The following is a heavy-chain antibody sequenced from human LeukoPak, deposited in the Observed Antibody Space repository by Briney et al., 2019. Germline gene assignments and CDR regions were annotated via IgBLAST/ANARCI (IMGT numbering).Heavy chain of an antibody. CDR2: INYGGST. D-gene: IGHD6-19*01. CDR3: ARGFPPGSGSRGSHAFDV. CDR1: EMSFSAYY. V-gene: IGHV4-34*01. Sequence: SETLSLTCAVSEMSFSAYYWNWIRQSPGKGLEWIVEINYGGSTKYTPSLEGRGTILIDTSKNQFSLKLTSVPAADTAVYYCARGFPPGSGSRGSHAFDVWGQGTMVTVSS. J-gene: IGHJ3*01.